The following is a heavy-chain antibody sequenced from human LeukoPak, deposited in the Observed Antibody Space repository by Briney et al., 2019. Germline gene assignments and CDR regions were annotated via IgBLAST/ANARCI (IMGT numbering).Heavy chain of an antibody. CDR1: GYTFTSHG. CDR3: ARTPQLGYCSSTSCPSYYFDY. V-gene: IGHV1-18*01. D-gene: IGHD2-2*01. CDR2: ISAYNGDT. Sequence: ASVRVSCKASGYTFTSHGISWVRQAPGQGLEWMGWISAYNGDTNYAQRFQGRVTMTTDTATSTAYMELRTLRSDDTAVYYCARTPQLGYCSSTSCPSYYFDYWGQGTLVTVSS. J-gene: IGHJ4*02.